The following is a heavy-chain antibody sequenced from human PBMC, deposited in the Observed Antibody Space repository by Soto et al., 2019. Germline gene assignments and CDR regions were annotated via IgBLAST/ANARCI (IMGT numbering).Heavy chain of an antibody. D-gene: IGHD3-22*01. CDR2: IIPIFGTA. Sequence: SVKVSCKASGGAFSSYAISWVRQAPGQGLEWMGGIIPIFGTANYAQKFQGRVTITADESTSTAYMELSSLRSEDTAVYYCARSDYYDSSGNGYFDLWGRGTLVTVSS. CDR1: GGAFSSYA. J-gene: IGHJ2*01. V-gene: IGHV1-69*13. CDR3: ARSDYYDSSGNGYFDL.